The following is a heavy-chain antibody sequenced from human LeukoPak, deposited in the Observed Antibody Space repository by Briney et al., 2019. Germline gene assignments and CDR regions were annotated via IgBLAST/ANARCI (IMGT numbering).Heavy chain of an antibody. D-gene: IGHD3-22*01. V-gene: IGHV3-7*03. CDR2: IKQDGSEK. Sequence: GGSLRLSCAASGFRFSSYWMSWVRQAPGKGLEWVANIKQDGSEKYYVDSVKGRFTISRDNAKSSVYLQMNSLRAEDTAVYYCAKPPRFYYDSSGSPHFGYWGQGTLVTVSS. J-gene: IGHJ4*02. CDR1: GFRFSSYW. CDR3: AKPPRFYYDSSGSPHFGY.